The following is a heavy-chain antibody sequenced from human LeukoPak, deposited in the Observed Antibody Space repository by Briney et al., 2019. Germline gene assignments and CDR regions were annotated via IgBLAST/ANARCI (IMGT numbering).Heavy chain of an antibody. Sequence: GGSLRLSCAASGFTFSSYWMHWVRHAPGKGLVWVSRINSDGSSTSYADSVKGRFTISRDNAKNTLYPQMNSLRAEDTAVYYCARGPSRWELRPQGPDYWGQGTLVTVSS. CDR3: ARGPSRWELRPQGPDY. V-gene: IGHV3-74*01. CDR1: GFTFSSYW. D-gene: IGHD2-15*01. CDR2: INSDGSST. J-gene: IGHJ4*02.